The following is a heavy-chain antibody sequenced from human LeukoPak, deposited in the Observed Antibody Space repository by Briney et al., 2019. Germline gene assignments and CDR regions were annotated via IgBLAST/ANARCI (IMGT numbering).Heavy chain of an antibody. Sequence: ASVKVSCKASGYTFTGYYMHWVRQAPGQGLEWMGWINPNSGGTNYAQKFQGRVTMTRDTSISTAYMELSRLRSDDTAVYYCARGLSYYDFWSGPTFDYWGQGTLVTVSS. CDR1: GYTFTGYY. CDR3: ARGLSYYDFWSGPTFDY. CDR2: INPNSGGT. J-gene: IGHJ4*02. D-gene: IGHD3-3*01. V-gene: IGHV1-2*02.